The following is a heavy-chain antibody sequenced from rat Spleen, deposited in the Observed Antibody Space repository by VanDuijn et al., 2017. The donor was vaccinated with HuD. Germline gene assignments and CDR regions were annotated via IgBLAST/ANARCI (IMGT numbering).Heavy chain of an antibody. CDR3: ARQYNNFGYFDY. CDR1: GFTFSDYY. D-gene: IGHD1-10*01. J-gene: IGHJ2*01. V-gene: IGHV5-29*01. CDR2: INYDGSGT. Sequence: EVQLVESDGGLVQPGRSLKLSCAASGFTFSDYYMAWVRQAPTKGLEWVATINYDGSGTYYRDSVKGRFTGSRDNAKSTLYLQMDSLRSEDTATYYCARQYNNFGYFDYWGQGVMVTVSS.